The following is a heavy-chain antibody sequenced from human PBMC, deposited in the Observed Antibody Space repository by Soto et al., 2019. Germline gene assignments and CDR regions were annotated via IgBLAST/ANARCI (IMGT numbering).Heavy chain of an antibody. Sequence: QVQLVESGGGVVQPGRSLRLSCAASGFTFSSYAMHWVRQAPGKGLEWVAVISDDGTNKDYADSVKGRFTISRDKSKSTLDLQMDSLRPEDTAVYYCARDGSYYDVLTEHYFDVWCQGTLVSVSA. CDR3: ARDGSYYDVLTEHYFDV. CDR2: ISDDGTNK. CDR1: GFTFSSYA. D-gene: IGHD3-9*01. V-gene: IGHV3-30*04. J-gene: IGHJ4*02.